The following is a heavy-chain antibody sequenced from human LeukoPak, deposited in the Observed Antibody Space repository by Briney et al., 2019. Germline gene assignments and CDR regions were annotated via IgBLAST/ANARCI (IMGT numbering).Heavy chain of an antibody. Sequence: ASVKVSCKASGYTFTGYYMHWVRQAPGQGLEWMGWINPNSGGTNYAQKFQGRVTMTRDTSISTAYMELSRLRSEDTAVYYCARVRDYGDWYFDLWGRGTLVTVSS. CDR3: ARVRDYGDWYFDL. CDR1: GYTFTGYY. V-gene: IGHV1-2*02. D-gene: IGHD4-17*01. CDR2: INPNSGGT. J-gene: IGHJ2*01.